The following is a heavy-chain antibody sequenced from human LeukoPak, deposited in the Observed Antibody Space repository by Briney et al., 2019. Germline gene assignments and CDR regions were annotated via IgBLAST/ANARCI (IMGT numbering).Heavy chain of an antibody. D-gene: IGHD4-11*01. V-gene: IGHV4-59*11. CDR1: GGSISSHY. J-gene: IGHJ5*02. CDR2: IYYSGST. CDR3: ARSLTTVTTDWFDP. Sequence: SETLSLTCTVSGGSISSHYWSWIRQPPGKGLEWIGYIYYSGSTNYNPSLKSRVTISVDTSKNQFSLKLSSVTAADTAVYYCARSLTTVTTDWFDPWGQGTLVTVSS.